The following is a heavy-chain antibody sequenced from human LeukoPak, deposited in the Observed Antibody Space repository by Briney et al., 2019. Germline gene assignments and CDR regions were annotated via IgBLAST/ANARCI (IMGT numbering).Heavy chain of an antibody. CDR1: GFPFSSRA. Sequence: GGSLRLSCAASGFPFSSRAMSWVRQAPGKGLEWVAVIPHDGSNKYYADSVKGRFTISRDNSKNTLYLQMNSLRAEDTAVYYCAKDRGACSGCSCPPDWFDPWGQGTLVTVSS. D-gene: IGHD2-15*01. J-gene: IGHJ5*02. CDR3: AKDRGACSGCSCPPDWFDP. CDR2: IPHDGSNK. V-gene: IGHV3-30*04.